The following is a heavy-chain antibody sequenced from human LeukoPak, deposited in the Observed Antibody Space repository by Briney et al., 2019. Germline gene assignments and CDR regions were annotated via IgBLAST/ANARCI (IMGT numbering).Heavy chain of an antibody. Sequence: GESLKISCKGSGYSFTSYWIGWVRQMPGKGLEWMGIIYPGDSDTRYSPSFQGQVTISADKSISTAYLQWSSLKASDTAMYYCARFSVDYGDQRGNFQHWGQGTRVTVSS. CDR1: GYSFTSYW. J-gene: IGHJ1*01. V-gene: IGHV5-51*01. D-gene: IGHD4-17*01. CDR3: ARFSVDYGDQRGNFQH. CDR2: IYPGDSDT.